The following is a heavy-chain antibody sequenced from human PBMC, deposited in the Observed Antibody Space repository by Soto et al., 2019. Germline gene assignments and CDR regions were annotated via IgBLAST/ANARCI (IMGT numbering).Heavy chain of an antibody. Sequence: QVQLQESGPGLMKPSQTLSLTCTVSGGSISSGGFYWSWIRQHPGKGLEWIGYIYNSESTYYNPSLKSRVTISIDTSTNQFSLELTSVTAADTAVCYCARERYHDYGDPYYFDSWGQGTLVTVSS. CDR3: ARERYHDYGDPYYFDS. CDR2: IYNSEST. CDR1: GGSISSGGFY. V-gene: IGHV4-31*03. D-gene: IGHD4-17*01. J-gene: IGHJ4*02.